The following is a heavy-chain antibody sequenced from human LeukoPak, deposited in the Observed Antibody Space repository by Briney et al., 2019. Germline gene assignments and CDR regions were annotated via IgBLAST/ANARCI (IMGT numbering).Heavy chain of an antibody. CDR2: ISGSGGST. Sequence: GGSLRLSCAASGFTFSSYGMSWVRQAPGKGLECVSSISGSGGSTNHADSVKGRFTISRDNSKNTLYLQMNSLRAEDTAVYYCAKDLVLAEFDPWGQGTLVTVSS. CDR3: AKDLVLAEFDP. J-gene: IGHJ5*02. D-gene: IGHD2-21*01. V-gene: IGHV3-23*01. CDR1: GFTFSSYG.